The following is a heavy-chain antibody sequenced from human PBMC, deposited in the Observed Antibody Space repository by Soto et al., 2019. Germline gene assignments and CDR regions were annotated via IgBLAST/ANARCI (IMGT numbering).Heavy chain of an antibody. CDR2: ISYDGSNK. Sequence: QVQLVESGGGVVQPGRSLRLSCAASGFTFSSYAMHWVRQAPGKGLEWVAVISYDGSNKYYADSVKGRFTISRDNSKNTLYLPMNSLRAEDTAVYYCASGSSGYYGYWGQGTLVTVSS. J-gene: IGHJ4*02. CDR1: GFTFSSYA. D-gene: IGHD3-22*01. CDR3: ASGSSGYYGY. V-gene: IGHV3-30-3*01.